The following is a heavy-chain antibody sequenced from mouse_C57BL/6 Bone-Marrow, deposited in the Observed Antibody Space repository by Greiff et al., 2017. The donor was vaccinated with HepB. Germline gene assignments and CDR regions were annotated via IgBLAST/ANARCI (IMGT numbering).Heavy chain of an antibody. CDR2: IDPEDGDT. Sequence: EVQLKQSGAELVRPGASVKLSCTASGFNIKDYYMHWVKQRPEQGLEWIGRIDPEDGDTEYAPKFQGKATMTADTSSNTAYLQLSSLTSEDTAVYYCTTPSLLYYAMDYWGQGTSVTVSS. CDR1: GFNIKDYY. V-gene: IGHV14-1*01. CDR3: TTPSLLYYAMDY. D-gene: IGHD2-12*01. J-gene: IGHJ4*01.